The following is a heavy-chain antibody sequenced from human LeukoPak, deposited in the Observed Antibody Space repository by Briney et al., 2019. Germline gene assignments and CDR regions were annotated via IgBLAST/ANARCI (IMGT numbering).Heavy chain of an antibody. Sequence: SETLSLTCTVSGGSISSYYWSWIRQPPGKGLEWIGYTYHSGSTNYNPSLKSRGTISIDTSKNQFSLKLSSATAADTAVYYCARDANTRGNSFDPWGQGTLVTVSS. D-gene: IGHD4-23*01. CDR1: GGSISSYY. J-gene: IGHJ5*02. CDR2: TYHSGST. CDR3: ARDANTRGNSFDP. V-gene: IGHV4-59*01.